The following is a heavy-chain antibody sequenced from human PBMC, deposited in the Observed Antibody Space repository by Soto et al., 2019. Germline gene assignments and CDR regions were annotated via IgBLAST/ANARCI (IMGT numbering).Heavy chain of an antibody. CDR2: ISYDGSNK. CDR3: ARDGRGYSYAGGYYFDY. CDR1: GFTFSSYA. Sequence: QVQLVESGGGVVQPGRSLRLSCAASGFTFSSYAMHWVRQAPGKGLEWVAVISYDGSNKYYADSVKGRFTISRDNSKNTLYLQMNSLRAEDTAVYYCARDGRGYSYAGGYYFDYWGQGTLVTVSS. D-gene: IGHD5-18*01. J-gene: IGHJ4*02. V-gene: IGHV3-30-3*01.